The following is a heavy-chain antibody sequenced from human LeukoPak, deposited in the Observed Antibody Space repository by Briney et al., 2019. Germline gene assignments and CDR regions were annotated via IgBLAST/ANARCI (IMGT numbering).Heavy chain of an antibody. CDR1: GFTFSSYA. CDR3: AKANWEYYDSSGYFGFDY. CDR2: ISGSGGST. V-gene: IGHV3-23*01. D-gene: IGHD3-22*01. Sequence: GGSLRLSCAASGFTFSSYAMSWVRQAPGKGLEWVSAISGSGGSTYYADSVKGRFTISRDNSKNTLYLQMNSLRAEDTAVYYCAKANWEYYDSSGYFGFDYWGQGTLVTVSS. J-gene: IGHJ4*02.